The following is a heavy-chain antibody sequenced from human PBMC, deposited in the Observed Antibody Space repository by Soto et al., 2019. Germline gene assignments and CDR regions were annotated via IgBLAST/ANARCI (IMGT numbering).Heavy chain of an antibody. CDR2: ISSGSSTI. CDR3: AKLEWELPLRYFDY. D-gene: IGHD1-26*01. Sequence: GGSLRLSCAASGFTFSTYSMNWVRQAPGKGLEWVSYISSGSSTIYYADSVKGRFTISRDNAKNSLYLQMDSLRAEDTAVYYCAKLEWELPLRYFDYWGQGTLVTVSS. V-gene: IGHV3-48*01. CDR1: GFTFSTYS. J-gene: IGHJ4*02.